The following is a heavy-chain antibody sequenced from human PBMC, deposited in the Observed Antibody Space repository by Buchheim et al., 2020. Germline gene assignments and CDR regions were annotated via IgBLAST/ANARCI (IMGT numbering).Heavy chain of an antibody. V-gene: IGHV1-69*01. CDR1: GDTFSTYD. D-gene: IGHD3-22*01. CDR2: ITPIFGSA. J-gene: IGHJ4*02. Sequence: QVQLVQSAAEVKKPGSSVKVSCKSSGDTFSTYDISWVRQAPGQGLEWMGGITPIFGSAKYAQKFQGRVTITEDESTRTAYMELRSLRSEDTAMYYCASVFGSSGSGEWSYFYYWGQGTL. CDR3: ASVFGSSGSGEWSYFYY.